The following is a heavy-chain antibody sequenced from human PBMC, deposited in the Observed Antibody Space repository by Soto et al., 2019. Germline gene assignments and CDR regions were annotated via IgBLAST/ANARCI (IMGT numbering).Heavy chain of an antibody. Sequence: QVQLVQSGAEVKEPGASVKISCKPSGYPFTSFYMHWVRQAPGQGLEWMGTINPNGGSTTYAQKFQGRVTMTRDTSTSTLYMDLSGLRSEDTAVYYCARAIPHFDYWGQGTLVTVSS. CDR1: GYPFTSFY. V-gene: IGHV1-46*01. D-gene: IGHD2-21*01. J-gene: IGHJ4*02. CDR2: INPNGGST. CDR3: ARAIPHFDY.